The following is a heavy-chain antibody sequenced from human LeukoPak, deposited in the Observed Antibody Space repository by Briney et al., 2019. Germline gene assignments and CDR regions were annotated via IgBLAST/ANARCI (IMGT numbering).Heavy chain of an antibody. D-gene: IGHD3-10*01. CDR1: GGSISSYY. CDR2: IYTSGST. J-gene: IGHJ5*02. V-gene: IGHV4-4*07. CDR3: ARDWYYYGSGSYYSNWFDP. Sequence: PSETLSLTCTVSGGSISSYYWSWIRQPAGKGLEWIGRIYTSGSTNYNPSLKSRVTMSVDTSKNQFSLKLSSVTAADTAVYYCARDWYYYGSGSYYSNWFDPWGQGTLVTVSS.